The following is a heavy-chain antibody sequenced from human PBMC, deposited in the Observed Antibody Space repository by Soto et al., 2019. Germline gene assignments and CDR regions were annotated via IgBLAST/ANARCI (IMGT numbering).Heavy chain of an antibody. Sequence: QVQLVQSGAEVKKPGSSVKVSCKASGGTFSSYTISWVRQAPGQGLEWMGRIIPILGIANYAQKFQGRVTITADKSTSTAYMELSSLRSEDRAVYYCARGAQNQNWFDPWGQGTLVTVSS. V-gene: IGHV1-69*02. CDR1: GGTFSSYT. CDR3: ARGAQNQNWFDP. J-gene: IGHJ5*02. CDR2: IIPILGIA.